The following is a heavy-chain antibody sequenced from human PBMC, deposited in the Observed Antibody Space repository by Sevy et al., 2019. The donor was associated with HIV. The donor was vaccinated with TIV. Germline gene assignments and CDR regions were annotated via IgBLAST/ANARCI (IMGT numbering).Heavy chain of an antibody. Sequence: GGSLRLSCVASGFTFSDYWMSWVRQAPGKGLEWVANIKQDGSQKYYIDSVKGRFTIFRDNAKNSVYLQMNSLRDDDETVYYCARKVRDQWGQGTLVTVSS. D-gene: IGHD2-2*01. J-gene: IGHJ4*02. CDR2: IKQDGSQK. V-gene: IGHV3-7*02. CDR3: ARKVRDQ. CDR1: GFTFSDYW.